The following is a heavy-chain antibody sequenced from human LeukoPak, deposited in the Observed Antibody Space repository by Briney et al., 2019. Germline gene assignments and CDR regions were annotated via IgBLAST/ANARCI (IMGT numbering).Heavy chain of an antibody. CDR3: AHYGYEASFDY. Sequence: SETLSLTCTVSGGSISSGGYYWSWIRQHPGKGLEWIGYIYYSGSTYYNPSLKSRVTISVDTSKNQFSLKLSSVTAADTAVYYCAHYGYEASFDYWGQGTLVTVSS. J-gene: IGHJ4*02. CDR2: IYYSGST. CDR1: GGSISSGGYY. V-gene: IGHV4-31*03. D-gene: IGHD5-18*01.